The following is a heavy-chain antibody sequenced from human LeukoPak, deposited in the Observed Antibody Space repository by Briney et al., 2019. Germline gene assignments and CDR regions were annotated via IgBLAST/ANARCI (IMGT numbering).Heavy chain of an antibody. V-gene: IGHV1-18*01. CDR2: ISAYNGNT. CDR1: GYTFTSYG. J-gene: IGHJ3*02. CDR3: ARDLYYYDSSGYYSPFGAFDI. D-gene: IGHD3-22*01. Sequence: GASVKVSCKASGYTFTSYGISWVRQAPGQGLEWMGWISAYNGNTNYAQKLQGRVTMTTDTSTSTAYMELRSLRSDDTAVYYCARDLYYYDSSGYYSPFGAFDIWGQGTMVTVSS.